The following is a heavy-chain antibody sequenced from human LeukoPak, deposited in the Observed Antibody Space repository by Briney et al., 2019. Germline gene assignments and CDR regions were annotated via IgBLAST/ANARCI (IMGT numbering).Heavy chain of an antibody. J-gene: IGHJ5*02. CDR3: ARGPGDWFDP. CDR2: IYYSGST. V-gene: IGHV4-59*01. Sequence: SETLSLTCTVSGGSISSYYWSWIRQPPGKGLEWIGYIYYSGSTNYNPSLKSRFTISVDTSKIQFSLKLRSVTAADTAVYYCARGPGDWFDPWGQGTLVTVSS. CDR1: GGSISSYY.